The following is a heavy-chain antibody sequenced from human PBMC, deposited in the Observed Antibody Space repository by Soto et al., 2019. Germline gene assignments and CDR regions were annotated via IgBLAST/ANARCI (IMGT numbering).Heavy chain of an antibody. CDR2: IKSKTDGGTT. Sequence: GSLRLSCAASGLTLSNAYMIWVRQAPGKGLEWVGRIKSKTDGGTTDYAAPVKGRFTISRDDSKNTLYLQMNSLKTEDRAVYYCTTKSLDSSGHNSFDYWGQGTLVTVSS. CDR3: TTKSLDSSGHNSFDY. V-gene: IGHV3-15*07. J-gene: IGHJ4*02. D-gene: IGHD3-22*01. CDR1: GLTLSNAY.